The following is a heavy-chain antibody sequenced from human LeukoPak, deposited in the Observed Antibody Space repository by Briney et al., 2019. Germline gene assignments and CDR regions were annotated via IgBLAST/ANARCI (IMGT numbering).Heavy chain of an antibody. CDR2: VSGSGGAT. CDR3: ARGPTVPVADYYFDY. V-gene: IGHV3-23*01. Sequence: GGSLRLSCAASGFTFSSYAMTWVRQAPGKGLEWVSAVSGSGGATFYAGAVKGRFTISRDNSKNTLSLQMNSLRVDDTAIYYCARGPTVPVADYYFDYWGQGTLVTVSS. J-gene: IGHJ4*02. CDR1: GFTFSSYA. D-gene: IGHD6-19*01.